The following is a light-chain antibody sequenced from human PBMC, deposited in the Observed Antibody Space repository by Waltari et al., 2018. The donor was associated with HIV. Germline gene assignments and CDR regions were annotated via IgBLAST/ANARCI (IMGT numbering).Light chain of an antibody. CDR3: QQYDSSFPVYT. Sequence: EIVLTQSPGTLSLSPGERATLSCRASHVVTQNYITWFQQKPGQAPRLIIYGSSNRASGIPDRFSGSGSRTDFTLTISRLEPEDSAVYYCQQYDSSFPVYTFGQGTKLEIK. J-gene: IGKJ2*01. CDR1: HVVTQNY. V-gene: IGKV3-20*01. CDR2: GSS.